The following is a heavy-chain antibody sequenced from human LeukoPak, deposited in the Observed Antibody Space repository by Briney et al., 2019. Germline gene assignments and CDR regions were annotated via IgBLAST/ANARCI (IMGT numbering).Heavy chain of an antibody. CDR1: GGTFSSYA. D-gene: IGHD3-10*01. CDR3: ARGAARVEFGFDY. V-gene: IGHV1-69*13. CDR2: IIPIFGTA. Sequence: ASVKVSCKASGGTFSSYAISWVRQAPGQGLEWMGGIIPIFGTANYALKFQGRVTITADESTSTAYMELSSLRSEDTAVYYCARGAARVEFGFDYWGQGTLVTVSS. J-gene: IGHJ4*02.